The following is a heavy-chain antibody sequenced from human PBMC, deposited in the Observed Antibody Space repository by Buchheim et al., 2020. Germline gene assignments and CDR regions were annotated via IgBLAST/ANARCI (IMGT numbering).Heavy chain of an antibody. CDR3: ASGKTLLRYFDWSDY. J-gene: IGHJ4*02. Sequence: EVQLVESGGGLVQPGGSLRLSCAASGFTFSSYWMSWVRQAPGKGLEWVANIKQDGSEKYYVDSVKGRFTISRDNAKNSLYLQMNSLRAEDTAVYYCASGKTLLRYFDWSDYWGQGTL. CDR1: GFTFSSYW. D-gene: IGHD3-9*01. V-gene: IGHV3-7*01. CDR2: IKQDGSEK.